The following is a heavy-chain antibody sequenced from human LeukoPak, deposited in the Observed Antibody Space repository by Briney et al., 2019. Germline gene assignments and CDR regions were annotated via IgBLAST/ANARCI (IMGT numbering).Heavy chain of an antibody. CDR1: GFTFSTYR. CDR3: ARDPYSGNYGGHHYYFVDV. J-gene: IGHJ6*03. Sequence: GWSLRLSCLASGFTFSTYRMKWVRQAPGKGREWVSSITSISTYKYYADSVKGPFTISRDNAKNPLFLQMNSLTSDDTAVYYCARDPYSGNYGGHHYYFVDVWGKGTTVTISS. V-gene: IGHV3-21*01. D-gene: IGHD1-26*01. CDR2: ITSISTYK.